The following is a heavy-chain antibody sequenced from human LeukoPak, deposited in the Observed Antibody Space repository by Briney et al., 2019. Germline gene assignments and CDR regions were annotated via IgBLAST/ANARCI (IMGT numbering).Heavy chain of an antibody. CDR2: ISSSSSYI. Sequence: GGSLRLSCAASGFTFSSYSMNWARQAPGKGLEWVSSISSSSSYIHYADSVKGRFTISRDNAKNSLYLQMNSLRAEDTAVYYCARGRPLYSRLRPSAVAAHYGMDVWGQGTTVTVSS. V-gene: IGHV3-21*04. CDR1: GFTFSSYS. CDR3: ARGRPLYSRLRPSAVAAHYGMDV. D-gene: IGHD6-19*01. J-gene: IGHJ6*02.